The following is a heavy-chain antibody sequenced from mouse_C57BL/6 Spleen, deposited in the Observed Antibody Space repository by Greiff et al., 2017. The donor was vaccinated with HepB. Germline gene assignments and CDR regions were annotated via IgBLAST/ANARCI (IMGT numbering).Heavy chain of an antibody. CDR1: GYSITSGYY. CDR3: ARDRNYPYAMDY. Sequence: EVQLQQSGPGLVKPSQSLSLTCSVTGYSITSGYYWNWIRQFPGNKLEWMGYISYDGSNNYNPSLKNRISITRDTSKNQFFLKLNSVTTEYTATYYCARDRNYPYAMDYWGQGTSVTVSS. CDR2: ISYDGSN. D-gene: IGHD2-1*01. J-gene: IGHJ4*01. V-gene: IGHV3-6*01.